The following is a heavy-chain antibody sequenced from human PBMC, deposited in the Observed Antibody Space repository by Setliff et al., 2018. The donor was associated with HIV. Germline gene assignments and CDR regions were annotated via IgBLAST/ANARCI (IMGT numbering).Heavy chain of an antibody. CDR2: IYYSGST. Sequence: SETLSLTRTVSGGSIRSYYWSWIRQPPGKGLEWIGYIYYSGSTNYNPSLKSRVTISVDTSKNQFSLKLSSVTAADTAVYYCARDRGSSYYYYYYMDVWGKGTTVTVSS. CDR1: GGSIRSYY. J-gene: IGHJ6*03. V-gene: IGHV4-59*01. D-gene: IGHD6-6*01. CDR3: ARDRGSSYYYYYYMDV.